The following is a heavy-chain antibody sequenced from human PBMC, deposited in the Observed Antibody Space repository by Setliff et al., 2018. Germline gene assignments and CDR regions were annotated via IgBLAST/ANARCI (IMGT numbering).Heavy chain of an antibody. V-gene: IGHV7-4-1*02. CDR3: ARDGRCSSTSCWTDDAFDI. CDR2: INTNTGNP. J-gene: IGHJ3*02. D-gene: IGHD2-2*01. CDR1: GYTFTSYA. Sequence: ASVTVSCKASGYTFTSYAMNWVRQAPGQGLEWMGWINTNTGNPTYAQGFTARFVFSFDTSVSTAYLQISSLKAEDTAVYYCARDGRCSSTSCWTDDAFDIWGQGTMVTVSS.